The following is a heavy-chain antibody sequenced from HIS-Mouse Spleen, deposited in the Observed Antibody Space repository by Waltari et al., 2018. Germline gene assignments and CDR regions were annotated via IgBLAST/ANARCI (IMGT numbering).Heavy chain of an antibody. CDR1: GGSISSSSYY. CDR2: IYYSGST. D-gene: IGHD3-3*01. J-gene: IGHJ3*02. CDR3: ARAPTGFLEWFDAFDI. Sequence: QLQLQESGPGLVKPSETLSLTCTVSGGSISSSSYYWGWIRQPPGKGLEWIGSIYYSGSTYYNPPRKSRVTISVDTSKNQFSLKLSSVTAADTAGYYCARAPTGFLEWFDAFDIWGQGTVVTVSS. V-gene: IGHV4-39*07.